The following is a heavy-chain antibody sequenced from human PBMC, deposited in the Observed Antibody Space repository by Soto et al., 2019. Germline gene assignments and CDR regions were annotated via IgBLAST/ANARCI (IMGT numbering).Heavy chain of an antibody. J-gene: IGHJ6*02. CDR1: GITISSYE. Sequence: EVQLVESGGGLVQPGGSLRLSCVDSGITISSYEMNWVRQAPGKGLEWVSYINNRGTTIYYADSVKDRFTISRDNAKITLYLQMISLRAEDTAVYYCARGHCTSTICYRQYYGMDVWGQGTTVTVSS. CDR2: INNRGTTI. D-gene: IGHD2-2*02. CDR3: ARGHCTSTICYRQYYGMDV. V-gene: IGHV3-48*03.